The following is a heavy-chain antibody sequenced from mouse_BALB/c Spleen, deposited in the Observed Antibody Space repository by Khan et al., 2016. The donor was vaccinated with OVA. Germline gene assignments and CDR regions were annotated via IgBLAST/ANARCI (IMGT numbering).Heavy chain of an antibody. CDR2: ISYDGIN. CDR3: AGDETAPYYFDY. CDR1: GYSITSGCY. Sequence: EVQLQESGPGLVKPSQSLSLTCSVTGYSITSGCYWNWIRQFPGNKLEWMGYISYDGINNYNPSLRNRIPITRDTPKNQFFLKLNSVNTEDTATYYGAGDETAPYYFDYWGQGTTLTVSS. V-gene: IGHV3-6*02. J-gene: IGHJ2*01. D-gene: IGHD4-1*01.